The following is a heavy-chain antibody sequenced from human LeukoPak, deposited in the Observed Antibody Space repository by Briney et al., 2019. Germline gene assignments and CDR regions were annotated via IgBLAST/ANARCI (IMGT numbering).Heavy chain of an antibody. CDR2: IYYSGST. CDR1: GGSISSYY. V-gene: IGHV4-59*08. CDR3: ARHRSRIINWFDP. J-gene: IGHJ5*02. Sequence: PSETLPLTCTVSGGSISSYYWSWIRQPPGKGLEWIGYIYYSGSTNYNPSLKSRVTISVDTSKNQFSLKLSSVTAADTAVYYCARHRSRIINWFDPWGQGTLVTVSS. D-gene: IGHD2/OR15-2a*01.